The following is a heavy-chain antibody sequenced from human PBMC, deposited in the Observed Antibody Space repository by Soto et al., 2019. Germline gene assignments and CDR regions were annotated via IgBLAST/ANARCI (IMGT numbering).Heavy chain of an antibody. J-gene: IGHJ6*03. V-gene: IGHV3-7*01. CDR2: IKQDGSEK. Sequence: GGSLRLSCAASGLTFSSYWMSWVRQAPGKGLEWVANIKQDGSEKYYVDSVKGRFTISRDNAKNSLYLQMNSLRAEDTAVYYCARDSRDIVVVPAGYYMDVWGKGTTVTVSS. D-gene: IGHD2-2*01. CDR1: GLTFSSYW. CDR3: ARDSRDIVVVPAGYYMDV.